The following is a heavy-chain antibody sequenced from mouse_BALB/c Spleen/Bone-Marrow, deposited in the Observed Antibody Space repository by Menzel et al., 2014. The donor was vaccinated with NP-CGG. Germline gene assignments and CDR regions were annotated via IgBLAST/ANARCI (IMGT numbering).Heavy chain of an antibody. D-gene: IGHD2-4*01. V-gene: IGHV1-74*01. Sequence: QVQLQQSGAELVRPGASVKLSCKASGYSFTNYWMNWMKQRPGQGLEWIGMIHSSDSATRLNQKFKDKATLTVDESSSTAYMQLSSPTSEDSAVYYCASDDYDGSWFAYWGQGTLVTVSA. CDR3: ASDDYDGSWFAY. CDR2: IHSSDSAT. CDR1: GYSFTNYW. J-gene: IGHJ3*01.